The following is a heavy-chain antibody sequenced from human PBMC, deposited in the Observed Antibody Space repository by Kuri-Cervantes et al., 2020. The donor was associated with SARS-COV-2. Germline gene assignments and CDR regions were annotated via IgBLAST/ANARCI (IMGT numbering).Heavy chain of an antibody. CDR3: ARDLVTIIGVGEQYIDI. CDR2: INYSGST. Sequence: GSLRLSCTVSGGSISSYYWSWIRQPPGKGLEWIGYINYSGSTNYNPSLKSRVTISVDTSKNQFSLKLSSVTAADTAVYYCARDLVTIIGVGEQYIDIWGQGTMVTVSS. J-gene: IGHJ3*02. V-gene: IGHV4-59*12. D-gene: IGHD3-3*01. CDR1: GGSISSYY.